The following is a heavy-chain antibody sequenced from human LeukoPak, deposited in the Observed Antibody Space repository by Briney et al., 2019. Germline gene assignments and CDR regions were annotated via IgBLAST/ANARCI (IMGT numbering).Heavy chain of an antibody. CDR2: ISSSSSTI. D-gene: IGHD5-18*01. CDR3: ARGTGYGLFDY. V-gene: IGHV3-48*04. J-gene: IGHJ4*02. Sequence: GGSLRLSCAAPGFTFSTYTMNWVRQAPGKGLEWVSYISSSSSTIYYADSVKGRFTISRDNAKNSLYLQMNSLRAEDTAVYYCARGTGYGLFDYWGQGTLVTVSS. CDR1: GFTFSTYT.